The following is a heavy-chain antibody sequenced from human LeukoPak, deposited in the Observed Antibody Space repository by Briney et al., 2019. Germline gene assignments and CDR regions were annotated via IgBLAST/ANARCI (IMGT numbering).Heavy chain of an antibody. D-gene: IGHD2-21*02. CDR1: GFTFSIYW. Sequence: PGGSLRLSCAASGFTFSIYWMHWVRHTPGKGLEWVSRLNSDGSVTNYADSVKGRFTISRDNAKNTLFLQMNSLRAEDTALYYCVREYCGGDCYTDFWGQGTLVTVSS. CDR3: VREYCGGDCYTDF. J-gene: IGHJ4*02. CDR2: LNSDGSVT. V-gene: IGHV3-74*01.